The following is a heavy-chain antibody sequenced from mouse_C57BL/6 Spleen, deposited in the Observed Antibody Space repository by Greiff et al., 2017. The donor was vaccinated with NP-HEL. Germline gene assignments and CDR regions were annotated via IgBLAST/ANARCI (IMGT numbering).Heavy chain of an antibody. D-gene: IGHD1-1*01. CDR1: GYTFTDYN. J-gene: IGHJ3*01. V-gene: IGHV1-18*01. CDR2: INPNNGGT. Sequence: EVKLMESGPELVKPGASVKIPCKASGYTFTDYNMDWVKQSHGKSLEWIGDINPNNGGTIYNQKFKGKATLTVDKSSSTAYMELRSLTSEDTAVYYCARTLGDYGSSSWFAYWGQGTLVTVSA. CDR3: ARTLGDYGSSSWFAY.